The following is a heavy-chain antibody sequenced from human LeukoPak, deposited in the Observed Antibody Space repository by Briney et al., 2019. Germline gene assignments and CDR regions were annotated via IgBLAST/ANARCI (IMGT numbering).Heavy chain of an antibody. CDR3: ARVSFYDSSGYYPPDY. CDR2: IWYDGSNK. D-gene: IGHD3-22*01. Sequence: GGSLRLSCAASGFTFSTYYMAWVRQAPGKGLEWVAVIWYDGSNKYYADSVKGRFTISRDNSKNTLYLQMNSLRAEDTAVYYCARVSFYDSSGYYPPDYWGQGTLVTVSS. J-gene: IGHJ4*02. CDR1: GFTFSTYY. V-gene: IGHV3-33*08.